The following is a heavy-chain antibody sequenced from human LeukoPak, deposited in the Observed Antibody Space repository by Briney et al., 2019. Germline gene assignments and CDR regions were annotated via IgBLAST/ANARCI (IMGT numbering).Heavy chain of an antibody. V-gene: IGHV4-4*07. CDR2: IYATGST. Sequence: PSETLSLTCTVSGDSISIYYWSWIRQPAGKGLEWIGRIYATGSTNYNPSLKSRVTMSVDTSKSQLSLKLSSVTAADTAVYYCARAKGYYMDVWGKGTTVTVSS. CDR1: GDSISIYY. J-gene: IGHJ6*03. CDR3: ARAKGYYMDV.